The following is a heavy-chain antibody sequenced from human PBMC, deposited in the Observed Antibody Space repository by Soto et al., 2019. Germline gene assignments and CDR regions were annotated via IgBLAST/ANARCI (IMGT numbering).Heavy chain of an antibody. CDR2: IKSKTDGGTT. CDR3: TTGGDIVVVVAATPYYYYMDV. J-gene: IGHJ6*03. D-gene: IGHD2-15*01. CDR1: GFTFSNAW. V-gene: IGHV3-15*01. Sequence: EVQLVESGGGLVKPGGSLRLSCAASGFTFSNAWMSWVRQAPGKGLEWVGRIKSKTDGGTTDYAAPVKGRFTISREDSKNTLYPQMNSVKTDDTTVYYCTTGGDIVVVVAATPYYYYMDVWGKGTTVTVSS.